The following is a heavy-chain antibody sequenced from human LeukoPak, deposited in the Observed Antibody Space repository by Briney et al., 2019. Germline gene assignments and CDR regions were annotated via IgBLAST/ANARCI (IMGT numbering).Heavy chain of an antibody. D-gene: IGHD1-26*01. CDR3: ARDPYSGSYGNYYYYFMDV. V-gene: IGHV3-21*01. CDR2: ITSGSSYR. Sequence: PGGSLRLSCAASGFTYDDFGMSWVRQAPGKGLEWVSSITSGSSYRFYADSVKGRFTISRGNAKNSLYLQMNSLRAEDTAVYYCARDPYSGSYGNYYYYFMDVWGKGTTVTISS. J-gene: IGHJ6*03. CDR1: GFTYDDFG.